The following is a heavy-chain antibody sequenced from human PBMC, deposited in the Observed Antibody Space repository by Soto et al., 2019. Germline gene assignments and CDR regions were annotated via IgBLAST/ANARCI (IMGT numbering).Heavy chain of an antibody. J-gene: IGHJ3*02. V-gene: IGHV1-58*01. CDR2: IVVGSGNT. CDR3: AADGEAARDAFDI. D-gene: IGHD6-6*01. Sequence: ASVNVSCKASGFTFTSSSVQWVRQARGQRLEWIGWIVVGSGNTNYAQKFQERVTITRDMSTSTAYMELSSLRSEDTAVYYCAADGEAARDAFDIWGQGTMVTVSS. CDR1: GFTFTSSS.